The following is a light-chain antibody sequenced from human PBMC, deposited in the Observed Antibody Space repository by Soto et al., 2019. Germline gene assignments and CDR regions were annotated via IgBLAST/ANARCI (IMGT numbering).Light chain of an antibody. Sequence: DIQMTQSPSTLSASVGARVTITCRASQTITSWLAWYQQKPGKAPKLLIYDVSILESGVPSRFSGSGSGTDFTLTITSLQPDDFATYYCQQYNTFWTFGQGTKVEIQ. CDR1: QTITSW. J-gene: IGKJ1*01. CDR2: DVS. V-gene: IGKV1-5*01. CDR3: QQYNTFWT.